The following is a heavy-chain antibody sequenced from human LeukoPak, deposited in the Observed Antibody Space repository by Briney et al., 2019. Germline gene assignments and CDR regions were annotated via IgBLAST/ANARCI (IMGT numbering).Heavy chain of an antibody. V-gene: IGHV3-11*01. J-gene: IGHJ5*02. Sequence: GGSLTLSCPASGFTFSDYYMSWIRQAPGKGLEWVSYISSSGSTIYYADSVKGRFTISRDNAKNSLYLQMNSLRAEDTAVYYCARDSSSWYADWFDPWGQGTLVTVSS. CDR3: ARDSSSWYADWFDP. CDR1: GFTFSDYY. D-gene: IGHD6-13*01. CDR2: ISSSGSTI.